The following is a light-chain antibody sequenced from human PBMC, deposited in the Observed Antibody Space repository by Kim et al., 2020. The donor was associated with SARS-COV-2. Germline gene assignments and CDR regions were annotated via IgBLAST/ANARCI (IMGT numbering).Light chain of an antibody. CDR2: EDH. Sequence: NFMLTQSHSVSESPGKTVIISCTRSSGSIVSDFVQWFQRRPGSSPTTVIYEDHKRPSGVPDRFSGSVDSSSNSASLTISGLRTDDEADYYCQSYDDNIWVFGGGTQLTVL. CDR1: SGSIVSDF. J-gene: IGLJ3*02. CDR3: QSYDDNIWV. V-gene: IGLV6-57*01.